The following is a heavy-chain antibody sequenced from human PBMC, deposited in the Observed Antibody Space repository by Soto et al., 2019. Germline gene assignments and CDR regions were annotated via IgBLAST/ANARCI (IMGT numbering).Heavy chain of an antibody. CDR3: ASLTATVTTQ. V-gene: IGHV4-59*11. D-gene: IGHD4-17*01. Sequence: PSETLSLTCTVSGGSLINHCWSWIRQHPGKGLEWIGEIYYSGSTYYNPSLKSRVTISVDTSKNQFSLKLSSVTAADTAVYYCASLTATVTTQWGQGTLVTVSS. CDR1: GGSLINHC. CDR2: IYYSGST. J-gene: IGHJ4*02.